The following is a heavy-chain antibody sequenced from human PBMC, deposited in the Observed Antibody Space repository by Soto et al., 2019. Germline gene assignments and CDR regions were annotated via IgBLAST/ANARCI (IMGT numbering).Heavy chain of an antibody. CDR3: ARHVWPSDCYGVTCSILDS. CDR2: IWNDGSRD. Sequence: QVQLVESGGGVVQPGRSLRLSCAASGFTFRTYGMEWVRQAPGKGLEWVALIWNDGSRDSYADSVKGRFTISRDNSKNTLYLQMNSLRAEDTAVYFCARHVWPSDCYGVTCSILDSWGPGTLVTVSS. V-gene: IGHV3-33*01. CDR1: GFTFRTYG. D-gene: IGHD2-21*01. J-gene: IGHJ4*02.